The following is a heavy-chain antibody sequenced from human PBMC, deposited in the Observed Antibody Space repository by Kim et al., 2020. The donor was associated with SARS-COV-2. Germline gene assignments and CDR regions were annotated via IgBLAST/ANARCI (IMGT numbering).Heavy chain of an antibody. CDR2: IYTSGST. V-gene: IGHV4-61*02. D-gene: IGHD6-19*01. J-gene: IGHJ4*02. CDR1: GGSISSGSYY. CDR3: ARVKQYYFDY. Sequence: SETLSLTCTVSGGSISSGSYYWSWIRQPAGKGLEWIGRIYTSGSTNYNPSLKSRVTISVDTSKNQFSLKLSSVTAADTAVYYCARVKQYYFDYWGQGTLVTVSS.